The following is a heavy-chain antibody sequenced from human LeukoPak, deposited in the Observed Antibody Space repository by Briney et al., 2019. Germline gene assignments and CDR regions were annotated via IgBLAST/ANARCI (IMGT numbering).Heavy chain of an antibody. D-gene: IGHD6-13*01. CDR2: IIPIFGTA. CDR1: GGTFSSYA. V-gene: IGHV1-69*05. CDR3: ARERPPGDSSNWFLEGYFDI. J-gene: IGHJ4*02. Sequence: SSVKVSYKASGGTFSSYAITWVRQAPGQGLEWMERIIPIFGTANYAQKFQGRVTITTDESTSTAYMELSTLRSDDTAVYYCARERPPGDSSNWFLEGYFDIWGQGTLVTVSS.